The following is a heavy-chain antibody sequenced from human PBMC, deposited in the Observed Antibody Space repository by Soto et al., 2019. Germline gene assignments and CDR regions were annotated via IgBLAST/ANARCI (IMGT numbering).Heavy chain of an antibody. CDR3: ARDLYSSSWYPY. CDR1: GFTFSSYS. V-gene: IGHV3-21*01. CDR2: ISSSSSYI. D-gene: IGHD6-13*01. J-gene: IGHJ4*02. Sequence: PVGSLRLSCAASGFTFSSYSMNWVRQAPGKGLEWVSSISSSSSYIYYADSVKGRFTISRDNAKNSLYLQMNSLRAEDTAVYYCARDLYSSSWYPYWGQGTLVTVSS.